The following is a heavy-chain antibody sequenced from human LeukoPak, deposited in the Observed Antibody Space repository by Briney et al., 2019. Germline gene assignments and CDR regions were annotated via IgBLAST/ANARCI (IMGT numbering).Heavy chain of an antibody. CDR1: GGTFSGYA. CDR2: IIPIFGTP. CDR3: TRDKTGHRYIYGDYHPFDH. V-gene: IGHV1-69*05. D-gene: IGHD4-17*01. Sequence: SVKVSCKASGGTFSGYAISWVRQAPGQGLEYMGRIIPIFGTPNYAQKFQGRVTITTDESTTTAYMELSSLRSEDTAVYYCTRDKTGHRYIYGDYHPFDHWGQGTLVTVSS. J-gene: IGHJ4*02.